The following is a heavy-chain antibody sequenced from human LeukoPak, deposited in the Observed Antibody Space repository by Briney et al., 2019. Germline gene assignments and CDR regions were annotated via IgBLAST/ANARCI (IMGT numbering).Heavy chain of an antibody. J-gene: IGHJ4*02. V-gene: IGHV3-13*01. CDR2: IGTAGDT. D-gene: IGHD1-26*01. CDR1: GFTFSSYD. CDR3: TRDVGATNLGFDY. Sequence: GGSLRLSCAASGFTFSSYDMHWVRQATGKGLEWVSAIGTAGDTYYADSVKGRSTISRENAKNSLFLQVNSLRVGDTAVYHCTRDVGATNLGFDYWGQGTLVTVSS.